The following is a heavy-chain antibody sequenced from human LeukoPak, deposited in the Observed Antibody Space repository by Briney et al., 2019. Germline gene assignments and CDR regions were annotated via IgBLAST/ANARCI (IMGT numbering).Heavy chain of an antibody. J-gene: IGHJ6*02. CDR1: GFTFSSYW. CDR3: ARDRVVAAAGKGGYYYYGMDV. V-gene: IGHV3-7*01. CDR2: IKQDGSEK. Sequence: GGSLRLSCAASGFTFSSYWMSWVRQAPGKGLEWVANIKQDGSEKYYVDSVKGRFTISRDNAKNSLHLQMNSLRAEDTAVYYCARDRVVAAAGKGGYYYYGMDVWGQGTTVTVSS. D-gene: IGHD6-13*01.